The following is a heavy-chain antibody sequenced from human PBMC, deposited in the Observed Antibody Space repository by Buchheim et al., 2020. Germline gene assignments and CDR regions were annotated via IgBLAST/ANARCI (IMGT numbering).Heavy chain of an antibody. CDR1: GFTFSGYA. D-gene: IGHD3-10*01. CDR3: ARDLLVWFRDGGSMDV. CDR2: IWFDGSRK. J-gene: IGHJ6*02. V-gene: IGHV3-33*01. Sequence: QGQLVESGGGVVQPGGSLRLSCEASGFTFSGYAMHWARQTPGKGLEWVAVIWFDGSRKEYVDSVKGRFDISRDDSKNTLHLQMNNLRAEDTAVYYCARDLLVWFRDGGSMDVWGQGTT.